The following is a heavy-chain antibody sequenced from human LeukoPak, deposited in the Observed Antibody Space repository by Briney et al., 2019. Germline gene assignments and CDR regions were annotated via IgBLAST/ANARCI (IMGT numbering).Heavy chain of an antibody. CDR1: GLTFISFS. CDR3: AILRRNSDKSGFYYYYDY. CDR2: INTVASYI. V-gene: IGHV3-21*06. D-gene: IGHD3-22*01. J-gene: IGHJ4*02. Sequence: GGSLRLSCAASGLTFISFSFNWVRQGPGKGLEWVSSINTVASYIYYADSVKGRFTISRDDAKNSLYLQMNSLRAEDTGVYYCAILRRNSDKSGFYYYYDYWGQGTLVTVSS.